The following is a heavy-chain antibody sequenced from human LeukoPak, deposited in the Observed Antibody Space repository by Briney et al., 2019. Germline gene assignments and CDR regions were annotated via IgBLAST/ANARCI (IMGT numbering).Heavy chain of an antibody. CDR2: IIPILGIA. D-gene: IGHD1-26*01. Sequence: SVKVSCKASGGTFSSYAISWVRQAPGQGLEWMGRIIPILGIANYAQEFQGRVTITADKSTSTAYMELSSLRSEDTAVYYCARGRGEMGIVGISRYWYFDIWGRGTLVTVSS. V-gene: IGHV1-69*04. CDR1: GGTFSSYA. CDR3: ARGRGEMGIVGISRYWYFDI. J-gene: IGHJ2*01.